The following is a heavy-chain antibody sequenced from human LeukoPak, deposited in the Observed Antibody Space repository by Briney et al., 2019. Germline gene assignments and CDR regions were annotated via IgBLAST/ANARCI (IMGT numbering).Heavy chain of an antibody. J-gene: IGHJ4*02. CDR1: GYTLTELS. CDR3: ATEDYGNFDAKGVYFDY. CDR2: FDPEDGET. D-gene: IGHD4-17*01. Sequence: ASVKVSCTVSGYTLTELSMHWVRQAPGKGLEWMGGFDPEDGETIYAQKFQGRVTMTEDTSTDTAYMELSSLRSEDTAVYYCATEDYGNFDAKGVYFDYWGQGTLVTVSS. V-gene: IGHV1-24*01.